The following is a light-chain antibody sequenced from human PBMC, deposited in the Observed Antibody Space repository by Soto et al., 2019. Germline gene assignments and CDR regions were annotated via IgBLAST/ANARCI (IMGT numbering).Light chain of an antibody. J-gene: IGKJ1*01. CDR1: QSISNW. Sequence: DIQMTQSPSTLSASVGDRVTITCRASQSISNWLAWYQQKPGKAPKLLIYDAPNLESGVPSRFSGSGSGTEFTLTISSLQPDDFATYYCQQYNNYWTFGPGTRVEIK. V-gene: IGKV1-5*01. CDR3: QQYNNYWT. CDR2: DAP.